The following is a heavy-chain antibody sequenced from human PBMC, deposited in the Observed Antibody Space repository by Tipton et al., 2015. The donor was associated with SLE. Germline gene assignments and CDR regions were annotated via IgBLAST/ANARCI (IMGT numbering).Heavy chain of an antibody. D-gene: IGHD3-16*01. Sequence: TLSLTCTVSGDSISSYYWSWIRQPPGKGLEWIGNIYYSGSTNHNPSLKSRVTISLDTSKNQFSLKLSSVTAADTAVYYCARDSKMYVWYYGMDVWGQGTTVTVSS. V-gene: IGHV4-59*01. J-gene: IGHJ6*02. CDR2: IYYSGST. CDR1: GDSISSYY. CDR3: ARDSKMYVWYYGMDV.